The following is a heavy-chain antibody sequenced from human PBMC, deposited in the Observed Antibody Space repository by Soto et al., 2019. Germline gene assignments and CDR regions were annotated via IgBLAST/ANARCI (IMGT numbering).Heavy chain of an antibody. CDR2: ISTYGGKT. J-gene: IGHJ4*02. CDR1: GYAFTVYS. Sequence: QVQLVQSGSEVKKSGASVKLSCKASGYAFTVYSVSWVRQAPGQGLEWLGSISTYGGKTYYIQSLQGRVTMTTDSSTSTAYLDLRSLRPDDTAIYFCARRYGDPSSSAGFDYWGQGTLVTASS. CDR3: ARRYGDPSSSAGFDY. V-gene: IGHV1-18*01. D-gene: IGHD4-17*01.